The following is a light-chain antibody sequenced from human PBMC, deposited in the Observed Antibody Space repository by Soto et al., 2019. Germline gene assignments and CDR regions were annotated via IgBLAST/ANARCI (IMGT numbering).Light chain of an antibody. CDR1: RADVGGYNF. CDR3: CSYVSSKTYV. V-gene: IGLV2-14*01. J-gene: IGLJ1*01. Sequence: QSALTQPASVSGSPGQSITISCTGTRADVGGYNFVSWYQQHPGKAPKVIIYEVSNRPSGVSDRFSGSKSDNTASLTISGLQAEDEADYYCCSYVSSKTYVFGTGTKFTVL. CDR2: EVS.